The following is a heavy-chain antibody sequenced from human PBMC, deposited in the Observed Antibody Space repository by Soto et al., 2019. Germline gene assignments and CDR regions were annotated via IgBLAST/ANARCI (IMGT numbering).Heavy chain of an antibody. CDR3: ARVGATHLTYYYGMDV. Sequence: PGGSLRLSCAASGFTFSSYAMHWVRQAPGKGLEWVAVISYDGSNKYYADSVQGRFTISRDNSKNTLYLQMNSLRAEDTAVYYCARVGATHLTYYYGMDVWGQGTTVTVSS. J-gene: IGHJ6*02. CDR2: ISYDGSNK. CDR1: GFTFSSYA. V-gene: IGHV3-30-3*01. D-gene: IGHD1-26*01.